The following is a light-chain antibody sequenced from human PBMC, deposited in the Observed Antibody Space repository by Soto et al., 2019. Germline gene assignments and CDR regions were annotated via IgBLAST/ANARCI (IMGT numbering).Light chain of an antibody. V-gene: IGKV1-33*01. CDR3: QQYENFPVT. Sequence: DSQMTQSPSSRWASVGDRVTITCQASRDITNYLNWYQQKPGKAPKLLIYDASNLETGVPSRFTGSGSGTDFTFTISSLQPEDIATYYCQQYENFPVTFGQGTRLESK. J-gene: IGKJ5*01. CDR1: RDITNY. CDR2: DAS.